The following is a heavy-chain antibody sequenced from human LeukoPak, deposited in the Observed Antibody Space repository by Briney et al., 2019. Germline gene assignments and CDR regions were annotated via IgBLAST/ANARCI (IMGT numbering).Heavy chain of an antibody. D-gene: IGHD1-26*01. Sequence: GGSLRLSCAASGFTFSGYAMSWVRQAPGKGLEWVSTITASGGTTFYADSVKGWFTISRDNSKNTLYLQMNSLRAEDTAVYYCAKDYSGTYYRGADYWGQGTLVTVSS. CDR2: ITASGGTT. J-gene: IGHJ4*02. CDR3: AKDYSGTYYRGADY. V-gene: IGHV3-23*01. CDR1: GFTFSGYA.